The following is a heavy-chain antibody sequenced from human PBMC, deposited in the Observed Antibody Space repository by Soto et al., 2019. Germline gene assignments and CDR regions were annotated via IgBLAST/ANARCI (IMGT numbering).Heavy chain of an antibody. D-gene: IGHD6-6*01. CDR3: ARQVAARPYYFDY. CDR1: GVSIISYY. Sequence: SETLSLTCTVFGVSIISYYWSWILQPPGKGLEWIGSIYYSGSTYYNPSLKSRVTISVDTSKNQFSLKLSSVTAADTAVYYCARQVAARPYYFDYWGQGTLVTVAS. V-gene: IGHV4-39*01. J-gene: IGHJ4*02. CDR2: IYYSGST.